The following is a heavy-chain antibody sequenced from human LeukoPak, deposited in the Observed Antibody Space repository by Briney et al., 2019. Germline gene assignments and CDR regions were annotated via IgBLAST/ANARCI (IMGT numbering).Heavy chain of an antibody. V-gene: IGHV1-2*06. CDR2: INPNSGGT. J-gene: IGHJ6*02. Sequence: GASVKVSCKASGYTFTGYYMHWVRQAPGPGLEWMGRINPNSGGTNYAQKFQGRVTMTRDTSISTAYMELSRLRSDDTAVYYCARDLRVSGNYYYGMDVWGQGTTVTVSS. D-gene: IGHD3-10*01. CDR1: GYTFTGYY. CDR3: ARDLRVSGNYYYGMDV.